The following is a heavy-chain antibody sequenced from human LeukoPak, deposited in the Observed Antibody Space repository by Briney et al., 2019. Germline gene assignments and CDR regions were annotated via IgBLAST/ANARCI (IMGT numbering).Heavy chain of an antibody. Sequence: TGGSLRLSCAASGFTFSSYAMTWVRQAPGKGLEWVSAISGSGGSTYFADSVKGRFTISRDNSKNTLYLQLNSLKAEDTAVYYCAQDQNMIVVVISNWGQGTLVTVSS. D-gene: IGHD3-22*01. CDR3: AQDQNMIVVVISN. V-gene: IGHV3-23*01. J-gene: IGHJ4*02. CDR2: ISGSGGST. CDR1: GFTFSSYA.